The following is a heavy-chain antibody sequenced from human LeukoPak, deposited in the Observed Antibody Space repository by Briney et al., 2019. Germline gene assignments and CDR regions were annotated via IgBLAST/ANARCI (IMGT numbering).Heavy chain of an antibody. Sequence: GGSLRLSCAASGFTFSSYAMSWVRQAPGKGLEWVSAISGSGGSTYYADSVKGRFTISRDNAKNSLYLQMNSLRAEDTALYYCAKAGDGSGSYYEFWGQGTLVTVSS. D-gene: IGHD3-10*01. CDR2: ISGSGGST. V-gene: IGHV3-23*01. CDR1: GFTFSSYA. CDR3: AKAGDGSGSYYEF. J-gene: IGHJ4*02.